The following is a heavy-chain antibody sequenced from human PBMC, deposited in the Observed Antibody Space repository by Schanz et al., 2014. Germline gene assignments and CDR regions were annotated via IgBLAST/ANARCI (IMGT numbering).Heavy chain of an antibody. V-gene: IGHV3-11*06. D-gene: IGHD3-3*01. Sequence: VQLVESGGGLIQPGGSLRLSCAASGFTFSDYYMSWIRQAPGKGPEWVSYISSGGSDTYYADSVQGRFTISRDNSKNTLYLQMNSLRAEDTAVYYCARPIYDLWSGSFDYWGQGTLVTVSS. CDR3: ARPIYDLWSGSFDY. J-gene: IGHJ4*02. CDR2: ISSGGSDT. CDR1: GFTFSDYY.